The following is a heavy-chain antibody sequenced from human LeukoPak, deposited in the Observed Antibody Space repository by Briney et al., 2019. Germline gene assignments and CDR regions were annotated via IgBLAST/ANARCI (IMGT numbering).Heavy chain of an antibody. D-gene: IGHD3-10*01. Sequence: SETLSLTCTVSGGSISSGSYYCGWIRQPPAKGLEWIGSIYHSGNTYYNPSLKSRVTLSVDTSKNQFSLKLSSVTAADTAVYYCAGSNYDNWFDPWGQGTLVSVSS. CDR2: IYHSGNT. J-gene: IGHJ5*02. V-gene: IGHV4-39*01. CDR1: GGSISSGSYY. CDR3: AGSNYDNWFDP.